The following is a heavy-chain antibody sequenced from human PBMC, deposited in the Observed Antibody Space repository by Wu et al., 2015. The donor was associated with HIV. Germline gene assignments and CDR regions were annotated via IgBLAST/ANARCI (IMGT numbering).Heavy chain of an antibody. J-gene: IGHJ4*02. V-gene: IGHV1-69*01. CDR2: INPIFGTA. Sequence: QVQLVQSGAEVKKPGASVKVSCQASGYTFTDYYIHWVRQAPGQGLEWMGWINPIFGTANYAQKFQGRVTITADESTSTAYMELSSLRSEDTAVYYCASSSWPGDIVVVVAATGSTWGQGTLVTVSS. CDR3: ASSSWPGDIVVVVAATGST. CDR1: GYTFTDYY. D-gene: IGHD2-15*01.